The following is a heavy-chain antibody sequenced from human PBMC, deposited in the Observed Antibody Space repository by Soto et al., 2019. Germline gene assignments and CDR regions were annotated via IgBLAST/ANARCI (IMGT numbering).Heavy chain of an antibody. J-gene: IGHJ4*01. D-gene: IGHD2-8*02. CDR1: GFTFSNYP. CDR2: ISASATDT. Sequence: EMKLLESGAGLAQPGGSLRLSCAVSGFTFSNYPMTWVRQAPGKGLEWVSSISASATDTYYAASVKGRFTISRDNSKSTLFLQMNSLRAEDKAIYYCARGGLWSLDYWGQGNLVTVSS. V-gene: IGHV3-23*01. CDR3: ARGGLWSLDY.